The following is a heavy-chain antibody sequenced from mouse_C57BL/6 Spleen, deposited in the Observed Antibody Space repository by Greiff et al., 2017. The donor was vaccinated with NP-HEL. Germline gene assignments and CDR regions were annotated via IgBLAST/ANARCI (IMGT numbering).Heavy chain of an antibody. CDR2: IYPYNGVS. Sequence: VQLKESGPELVKPGASVKISCKASGYSFTGYYMHWVKQSHGNILAWIGYIYPYNGVSSSNQKFKGKATLTGDKSSSTAYMELRGLTSEDSAVYYCAREGWLLSDYWGQGTTLTVSS. J-gene: IGHJ2*01. D-gene: IGHD2-3*01. V-gene: IGHV1-31*01. CDR3: AREGWLLSDY. CDR1: GYSFTGYY.